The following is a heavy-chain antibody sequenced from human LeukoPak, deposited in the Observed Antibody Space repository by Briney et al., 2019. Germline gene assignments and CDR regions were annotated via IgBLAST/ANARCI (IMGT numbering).Heavy chain of an antibody. CDR3: ARGRYSSSWQLDY. J-gene: IGHJ4*02. Sequence: PGGSLRLSCAASGFTFSSYWMSWVRQAPGKGLEWVANIKQDGSEKYYVDSVKGRFTISRDNAKNSLYLQMNSLRAEDTAVYYCARGRYSSSWQLDYWGQGTLVTVSS. V-gene: IGHV3-7*01. D-gene: IGHD6-13*01. CDR1: GFTFSSYW. CDR2: IKQDGSEK.